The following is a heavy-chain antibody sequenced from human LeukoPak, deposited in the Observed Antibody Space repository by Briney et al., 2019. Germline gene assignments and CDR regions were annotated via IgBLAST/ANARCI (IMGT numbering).Heavy chain of an antibody. Sequence: PGGSLRLSCAASGFTFSSYEMNWVRQAPGKGLEWVSYISSSGSTIYYADSVKGRFTISRDNAKNSLYLQMNSLRAEDTAVYYCARDTGGYSYGPLGYWGQGTLVTVSS. CDR2: ISSSGSTI. CDR1: GFTFSSYE. V-gene: IGHV3-48*03. J-gene: IGHJ4*02. D-gene: IGHD5-18*01. CDR3: ARDTGGYSYGPLGY.